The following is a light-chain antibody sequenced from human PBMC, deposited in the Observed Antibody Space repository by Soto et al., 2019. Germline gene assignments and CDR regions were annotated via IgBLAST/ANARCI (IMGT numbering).Light chain of an antibody. CDR2: GAS. CDR1: QSVSSSY. CDR3: QQYASSPPCT. V-gene: IGKV3-20*01. J-gene: IGKJ1*01. Sequence: EIVLTQSPGTLSLSPGERATLFCRASQSVSSSYLAWYKQKPGQAPRLLIYGASSRDTGIPDRFSGSGSGTDFTLTISRLEPEDFAVYYCQQYASSPPCTFGQGTKVEIK.